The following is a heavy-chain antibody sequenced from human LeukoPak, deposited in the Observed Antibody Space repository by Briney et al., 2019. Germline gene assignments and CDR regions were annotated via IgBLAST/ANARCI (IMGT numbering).Heavy chain of an antibody. D-gene: IGHD2-21*02. V-gene: IGHV4-34*01. J-gene: IGHJ6*03. CDR1: GGSFSGYY. Sequence: PSETLSLTCAVYGGSFSGYYWSWIRQPPGKGLEWIGEINHSGSTNYNPSLKSRVTISVDTSKNQFSLKLNSATAADTAVYYCARGPDCGGDCYPGYMDVWGKGTTVTVSS. CDR3: ARGPDCGGDCYPGYMDV. CDR2: INHSGST.